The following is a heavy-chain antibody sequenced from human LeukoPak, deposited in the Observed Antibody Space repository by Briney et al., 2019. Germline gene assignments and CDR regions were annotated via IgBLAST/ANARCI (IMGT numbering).Heavy chain of an antibody. CDR2: IYYSGST. CDR1: GASITSYY. J-gene: IGHJ4*02. CDR3: AKRDDSGGNLVDL. V-gene: IGHV4-59*05. D-gene: IGHD3-22*01. Sequence: PSETLSLTCTVSGASITSYYWAWIRQPPGKGLEWIGSIYYSGSTYYNPSLENRVTISIDTSKNHFSLKLSSLSAADTSVYYCAKRDDSGGNLVDLWGQGTLVTVS.